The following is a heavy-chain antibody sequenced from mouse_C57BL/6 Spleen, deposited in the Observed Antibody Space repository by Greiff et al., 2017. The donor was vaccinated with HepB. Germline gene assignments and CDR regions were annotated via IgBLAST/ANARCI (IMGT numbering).Heavy chain of an antibody. CDR1: GYTFTSYW. J-gene: IGHJ3*01. Sequence: QVQLQQSGAELVRPGTSVKLSCKASGYTFTSYWMHWVKQRPGQGLEWIGVIDPSDSYTNYNQKFKGKATLTVDTSSSTAYMQLSSLTSEDSAVYYCAREDGNYFAYWGQGTLVTVSA. CDR3: AREDGNYFAY. CDR2: IDPSDSYT. V-gene: IGHV1-59*01. D-gene: IGHD2-1*01.